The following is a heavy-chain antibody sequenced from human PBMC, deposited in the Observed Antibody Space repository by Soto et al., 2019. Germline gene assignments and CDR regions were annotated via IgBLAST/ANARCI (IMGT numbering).Heavy chain of an antibody. CDR1: GYTFTSYG. V-gene: IGHV1-18*01. J-gene: IGHJ1*01. Sequence: QVQLVQSGAEVKKPGASVKVSCKASGYTFTSYGISWVRQAPGQGLEWMGWISAYNGNTNYAQKLQGRVTMTTDTSTSKAYMELRSLRSDDTAVYYCASYYYDSSGYYSTEYFQHWGQGTLVTVSS. CDR2: ISAYNGNT. D-gene: IGHD3-22*01. CDR3: ASYYYDSSGYYSTEYFQH.